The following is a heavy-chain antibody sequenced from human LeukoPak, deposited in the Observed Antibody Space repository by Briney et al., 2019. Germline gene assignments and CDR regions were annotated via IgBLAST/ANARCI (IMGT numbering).Heavy chain of an antibody. CDR1: GYSISSGYY. V-gene: IGHV3-23*01. CDR3: ARGVAVSGRYMDV. D-gene: IGHD2-15*01. Sequence: PSETLSLTCTVSGYSISSGYYWGWIRQPPGKGLEWVSAISGSGGSTYYADSVKGRFTISRDNSKNTLYLQMNSLRAEDTAVYYCARGVAVSGRYMDVWGKGTTVTISS. CDR2: ISGSGGST. J-gene: IGHJ6*03.